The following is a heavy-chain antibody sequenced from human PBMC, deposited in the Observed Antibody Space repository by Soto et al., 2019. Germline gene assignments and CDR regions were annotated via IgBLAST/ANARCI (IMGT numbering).Heavy chain of an antibody. D-gene: IGHD6-19*01. CDR2: ISHDGSNK. CDR1: GFTFSSYG. J-gene: IGHJ6*01. V-gene: IGHV3-30*18. CDR3: AKQLLAVAGYRHGMDV. Sequence: QVQLVESGGGVVQPGRSLRLYCAAYGFTFSSYGMHWVRQAPGKGLEWVAVISHDGSNKYFADSVKGRFTISRDNSQNTLYLQMNSLRAEDTAVYYCAKQLLAVAGYRHGMDVWGQGTTVTVSS.